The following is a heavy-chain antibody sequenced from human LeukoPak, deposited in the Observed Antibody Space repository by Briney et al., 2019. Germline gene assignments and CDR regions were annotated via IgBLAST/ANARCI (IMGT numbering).Heavy chain of an antibody. CDR2: ISYDGSNK. V-gene: IGHV3-30*18. J-gene: IGHJ4*02. CDR1: GFTFSSYG. CDR3: AKDYYYDSSGWPLDFDY. Sequence: GGSLRLSCAASGFTFSSYGMHWVRQAPGKGLEWVAVISYDGSNKYYADSVKGRFTISRDNSKNTLYLQMNSLRAEDTAVYYCAKDYYYDSSGWPLDFDYWGQGTLVTVPS. D-gene: IGHD3-22*01.